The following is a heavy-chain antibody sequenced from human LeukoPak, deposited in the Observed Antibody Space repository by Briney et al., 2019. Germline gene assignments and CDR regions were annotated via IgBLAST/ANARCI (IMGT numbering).Heavy chain of an antibody. CDR3: ASSSSWYAIRTNYYYYYMDV. V-gene: IGHV1-69*13. CDR2: IIPIFGTA. CDR1: GGTFSSYA. Sequence: GASVKVSCKASGGTFSSYAISWVRQAPGQGLEWMGGIIPIFGTANYAQKFQGRVTITADESTSTAYMELSSLRSEDTAVYYCASSSSWYAIRTNYYYYYMDVWGKGTTVTVSS. D-gene: IGHD6-13*01. J-gene: IGHJ6*03.